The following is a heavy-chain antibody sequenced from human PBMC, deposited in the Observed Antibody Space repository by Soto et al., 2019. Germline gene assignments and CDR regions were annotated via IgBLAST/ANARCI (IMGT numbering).Heavy chain of an antibody. V-gene: IGHV3-30-3*01. J-gene: IGHJ4*02. CDR1: GFTFSSYA. D-gene: IGHD1-1*01. CDR2: ISYDGSNK. Sequence: RGSLRLSCAASGFTFSSYAMHWVRQAPGKGLEWVAVISYDGSNKYYADSVKGRFTISRDNSKNTLYLQMNSLRAEDTAVYYCASLNNWNDAGALDYWGQGTLVTVSS. CDR3: ASLNNWNDAGALDY.